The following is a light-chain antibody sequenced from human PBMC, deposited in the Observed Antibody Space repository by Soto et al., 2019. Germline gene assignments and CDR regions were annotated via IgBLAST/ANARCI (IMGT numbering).Light chain of an antibody. CDR3: QQSYSTPWT. CDR2: AAS. CDR1: QSISSY. J-gene: IGKJ1*01. V-gene: IGKV1-39*01. Sequence: IQMTQSASSLSASVLGIVTITCRASQSISSYLNWYQQKPGKAPKLLIYAASSLQSGVPSRFSGSGSGTDFTLTISSLQPEDFATYYCQQSYSTPWTFGQGTKVDIK.